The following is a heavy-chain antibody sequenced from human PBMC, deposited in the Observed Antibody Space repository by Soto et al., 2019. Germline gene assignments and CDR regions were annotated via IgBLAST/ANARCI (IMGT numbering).Heavy chain of an antibody. V-gene: IGHV3-74*01. CDR1: GFPFSSYW. CDR2: ISGDGVTT. Sequence: VQLVESGGDLVQRGGSLRLSCAASGFPFSSYWMHWVRHTPGKGLDWVARISGDGVTTYYADSVTGRFTVSRDNAKHSLSLQMSGLRAEDTAVYYCAREYYGLLTSYYTDYLGQGTLVSVSS. J-gene: IGHJ4*02. CDR3: AREYYGLLTSYYTDY. D-gene: IGHD3-9*01.